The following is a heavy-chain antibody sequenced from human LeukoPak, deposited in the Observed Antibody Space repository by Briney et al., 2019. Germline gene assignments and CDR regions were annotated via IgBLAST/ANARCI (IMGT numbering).Heavy chain of an antibody. CDR2: IKQDGSEK. CDR1: GLTFSSYW. CDR3: ASDGPIAVAGIDYYYMDV. Sequence: GGSLRLSCAASGLTFSSYWTSWVRQAPGKGLEWVANIKQDGSEKYYVDSVKGRFTISRDNAKNSLYLQMNSLRAEDTAVYYCASDGPIAVAGIDYYYMDVWGKGTTVTVSS. J-gene: IGHJ6*03. V-gene: IGHV3-7*01. D-gene: IGHD6-19*01.